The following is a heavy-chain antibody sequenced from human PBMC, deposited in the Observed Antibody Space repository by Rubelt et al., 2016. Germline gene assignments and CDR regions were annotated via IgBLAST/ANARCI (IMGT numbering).Heavy chain of an antibody. Sequence: VQLVESGGGLVQPGGSLRLSCAASGFTVSSNYMTWVRQAPGRGLEWVANIKQDGSKGFYVDSVKGRFTISRDNAKNSLFLQMSSLRAEDTAVYFCAGGSGWLIDHWGQGTLVTVSS. CDR3: AGGSGWLIDH. CDR2: IKQDGSKG. D-gene: IGHD6-19*01. CDR1: GFTVSSNY. V-gene: IGHV3-7*01. J-gene: IGHJ4*02.